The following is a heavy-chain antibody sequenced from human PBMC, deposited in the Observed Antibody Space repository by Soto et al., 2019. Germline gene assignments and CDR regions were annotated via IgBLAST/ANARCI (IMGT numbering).Heavy chain of an antibody. CDR1: GFTFSDYY. CDR3: ARDHDYGFLREDYYYMDV. D-gene: IGHD4-17*01. V-gene: IGHV3-11*01. Sequence: GGSLRLSCAASGFTFSDYYMSWIRQAPGKGLGWVSYISSSGSTIYYADSVKGRFTISRDNAKNSLYLQMNSLRAEDTAVYYCARDHDYGFLREDYYYMDVWGKGTTVTVSS. CDR2: ISSSGSTI. J-gene: IGHJ6*03.